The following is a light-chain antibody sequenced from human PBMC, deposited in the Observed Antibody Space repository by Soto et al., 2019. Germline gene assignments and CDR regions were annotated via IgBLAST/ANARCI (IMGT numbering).Light chain of an antibody. J-gene: IGLJ1*01. CDR3: CSYVGRNTYV. V-gene: IGLV1-47*02. Sequence: QSVLTQPPSASGTPGQRVTISCSGSSSNIGSNYVYWYQQLPGTAPKLLIYGNSNRPSGVPNRFSGSKSGNTASLTISGLRAEDEADYYCCSYVGRNTYVFGTGTKVTVL. CDR1: SSNIGSNY. CDR2: GNS.